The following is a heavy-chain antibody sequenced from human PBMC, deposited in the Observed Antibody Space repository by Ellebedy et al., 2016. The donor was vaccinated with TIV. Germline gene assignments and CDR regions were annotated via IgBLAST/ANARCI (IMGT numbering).Heavy chain of an antibody. V-gene: IGHV4-39*01. J-gene: IGHJ4*01. D-gene: IGHD2/OR15-2a*01. CDR1: GGSISSSSSY. CDR2: VYYSGLT. Sequence: SETLSLTCSVSGGSISSSSSYWAWIRQPPGRGLEWIGSVYYSGLTYHNPSLEGRITISIDTSQNHFSLKLTSVTAADTAVYYCARQGDFYASGNFPYFDSWGHGTVVTVS. CDR3: ARQGDFYASGNFPYFDS.